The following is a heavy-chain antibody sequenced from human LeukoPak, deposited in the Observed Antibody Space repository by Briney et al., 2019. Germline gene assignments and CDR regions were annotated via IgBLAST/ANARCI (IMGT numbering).Heavy chain of an antibody. D-gene: IGHD3-22*01. V-gene: IGHV1-24*01. CDR1: GYTLTELS. Sequence: GASVKVSCKVSGYTLTELSMHWVRQAPGKGLEWMGGFDPEDGETIYAQKFQGRVTMTEDTSTDTAYMELSSLRSEDTAVYYCATYYYDSSGYYPLDYWGQGTLVTVSS. CDR2: FDPEDGET. J-gene: IGHJ4*02. CDR3: ATYYYDSSGYYPLDY.